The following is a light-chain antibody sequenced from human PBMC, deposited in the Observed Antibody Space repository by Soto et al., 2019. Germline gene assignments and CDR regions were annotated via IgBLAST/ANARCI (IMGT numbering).Light chain of an antibody. J-gene: IGKJ1*01. CDR3: QHYNSYSEA. Sequence: DIQMTQSPSSLSASVGDRVSISCRASQSIGSNICWYQQKPGKAPDLLIYTASNLQIGVPSRFSGSGYGTEFTLTISSLQPDDFATYYCQHYNSYSEAFGQGTKVELK. V-gene: IGKV1-5*01. CDR1: QSIGSN. CDR2: TAS.